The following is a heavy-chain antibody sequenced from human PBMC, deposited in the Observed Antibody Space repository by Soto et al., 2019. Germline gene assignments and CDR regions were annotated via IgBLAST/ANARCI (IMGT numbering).Heavy chain of an antibody. J-gene: IGHJ4*02. CDR2: IYYSGST. D-gene: IGHD3-22*01. CDR1: GGSISSGGYY. CDR3: SQYDSSDYYYFAY. V-gene: IGHV4-31*03. Sequence: SETLSLTCTVSGGSISSGGYYWSWIRQHPGKGLEWIGYIYYSGSTYYNPSLKSRVTISVDTSKNQFSLKLSSVTAADTAVYYFSQYDSSDYYYFAYSAQGSPVTVSS.